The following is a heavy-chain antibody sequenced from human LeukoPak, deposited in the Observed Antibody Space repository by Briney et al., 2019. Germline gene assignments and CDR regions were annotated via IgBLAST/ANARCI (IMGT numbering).Heavy chain of an antibody. J-gene: IGHJ6*03. V-gene: IGHV4-30-2*01. D-gene: IGHD4-11*01. CDR2: IYHSGST. CDR1: GGSISSGGCY. Sequence: SETLSLTCTVSGGSISSGGCYWSWIRQPPGKGLEWIGYIYHSGSTYYNPSLKSRVTISVDRSKNQFSLKLSSVTAADTAVYYCARGSTVTTRPAPMDVWGKGTTVTVSS. CDR3: ARGSTVTTRPAPMDV.